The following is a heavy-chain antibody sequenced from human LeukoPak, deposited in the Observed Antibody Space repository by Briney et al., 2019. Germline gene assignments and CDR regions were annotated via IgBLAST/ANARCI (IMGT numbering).Heavy chain of an antibody. CDR1: GFTFSDHY. J-gene: IGHJ3*02. D-gene: IGHD2-2*01. CDR2: TRNKANSYTT. CDR3: ARVRYCSSTTCRGAFDI. Sequence: GGSLRLSCAASGFTFSDHYMDCVRQAPGKGLEWVGRTRNKANSYTTEYAASVKGRFTISRADSENSLYLQMNSLKTEDTAVYYCARVRYCSSTTCRGAFDIWGQGTMVTVSS. V-gene: IGHV3-72*01.